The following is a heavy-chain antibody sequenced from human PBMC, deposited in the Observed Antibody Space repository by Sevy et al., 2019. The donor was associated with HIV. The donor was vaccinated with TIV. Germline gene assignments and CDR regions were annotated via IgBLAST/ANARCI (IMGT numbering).Heavy chain of an antibody. Sequence: GGSLRLSCTASGFTFGDYCMSWVRQAPWKGLEWVAFLESDVYGGTVDHAASVRGRFVISRDDSKTIAYLQMNDLKTEDTGVYYCTRWKAAQSIFDYWGQGALVTVSS. V-gene: IGHV3-49*04. CDR2: LESDVYGGTV. CDR3: TRWKAAQSIFDY. D-gene: IGHD6-13*01. CDR1: GFTFGDYC. J-gene: IGHJ4*02.